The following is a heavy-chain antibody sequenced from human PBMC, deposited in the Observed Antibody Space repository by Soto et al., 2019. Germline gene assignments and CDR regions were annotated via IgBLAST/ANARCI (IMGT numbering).Heavy chain of an antibody. CDR1: GYTFTSYD. CDR3: AREDYGGRPGY. V-gene: IGHV1-8*01. J-gene: IGHJ4*02. Sequence: QVQLVQSGAEVKKPGASVKLSCKASGYTFTSYDITWVRQATGQGLEWMGWMNPNSGNTGCAQKFQGRVTMTRNTSISTAYMELSRLRSEDPAVYYGAREDYGGRPGYWGQGTLVTVSS. D-gene: IGHD4-17*01. CDR2: MNPNSGNT.